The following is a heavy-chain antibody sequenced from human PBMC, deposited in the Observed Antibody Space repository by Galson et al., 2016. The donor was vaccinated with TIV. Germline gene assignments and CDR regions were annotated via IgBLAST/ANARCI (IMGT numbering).Heavy chain of an antibody. Sequence: SLRLSCAASGFTFSDYSMSWIRQAPGKGLEWISYISGSGITTYYADSVKGRFTLPRDNSKNTVSLQMHGLRAEDTAVYYCARATSALVQFGYYFDYWGPGTLVTVSS. CDR3: ARATSALVQFGYYFDY. V-gene: IGHV3-11*01. CDR1: GFTFSDYS. J-gene: IGHJ4*02. D-gene: IGHD2-15*01. CDR2: ISGSGITT.